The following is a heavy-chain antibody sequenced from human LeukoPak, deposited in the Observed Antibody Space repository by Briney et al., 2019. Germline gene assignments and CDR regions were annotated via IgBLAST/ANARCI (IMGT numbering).Heavy chain of an antibody. CDR3: ARLSYSSNFDY. Sequence: SETLSLTCSVSGGSTGSDYWSWIRQPPGKGLEWIAYVYYSGVTNYNPSLKSRVTISVDTSKNQFSLKLSSVTAADTAVYYCARLSYSSNFDYWGQGTLVTVSS. V-gene: IGHV4-59*08. CDR1: GGSTGSDY. D-gene: IGHD6-13*01. CDR2: VYYSGVT. J-gene: IGHJ4*02.